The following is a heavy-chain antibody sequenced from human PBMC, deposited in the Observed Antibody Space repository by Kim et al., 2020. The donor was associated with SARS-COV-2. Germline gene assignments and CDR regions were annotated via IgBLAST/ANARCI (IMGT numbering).Heavy chain of an antibody. V-gene: IGHV5-10-1*01. CDR1: GYSFTSYW. J-gene: IGHJ3*02. CDR2: IDPSDSYT. CDR3: ARPPYGSGSYIRLGGDAFDI. Sequence: GESLKISCKGSGYSFTSYWISWVRQMPGKGLEWMGRIDPSDSYTNYSPSFQGHVTISADKSISTAYLQWSSLKASDTAMYYCARPPYGSGSYIRLGGDAFDIWGQGTMVTVSS. D-gene: IGHD3-10*01.